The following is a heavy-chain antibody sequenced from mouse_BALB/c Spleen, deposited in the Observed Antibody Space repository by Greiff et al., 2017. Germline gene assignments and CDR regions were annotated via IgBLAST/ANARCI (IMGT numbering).Heavy chain of an antibody. J-gene: IGHJ4*01. CDR1: GYNFKDNY. V-gene: IGHV14-3*02. CDR3: SSRIGWDEGIALDY. D-gene: IGHD4-1*01. Sequence: VQLQQSGAELVKPGASVKLSCKASGYNFKDNYMYWVKQRPEQGLEWIGRIDPANGNTKYDPKFQGKATITADTSSNTAYLQLSSLTSEDSAVSFCSSRIGWDEGIALDYWGQGTPVTVS. CDR2: IDPANGNT.